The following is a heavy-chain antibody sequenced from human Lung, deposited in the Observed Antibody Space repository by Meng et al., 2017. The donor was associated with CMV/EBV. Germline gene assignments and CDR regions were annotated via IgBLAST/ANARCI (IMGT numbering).Heavy chain of an antibody. CDR1: GFSLSTSGVG. V-gene: IGHV2-5*02. CDR3: AHTSYYDFWSGYPKGYYFDY. Sequence: QITLKESGPTLVKPXXXXTLXXPXXGFSLSTSGVGVGWIRQPPGKALEWLALIYWDDDKRYSPSLKSRLTITKDTSKNQVVLTMTNMDPVDTATYYCAHTSYYDFWSGYPKGYYFDYWGQGTLVTVSS. CDR2: IYWDDDK. D-gene: IGHD3-3*01. J-gene: IGHJ4*02.